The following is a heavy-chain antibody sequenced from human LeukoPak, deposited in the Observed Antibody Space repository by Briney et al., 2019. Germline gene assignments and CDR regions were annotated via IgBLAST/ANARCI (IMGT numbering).Heavy chain of an antibody. D-gene: IGHD6-19*01. J-gene: IGHJ2*01. Sequence: PSETLSLTCTVSGGSISSSSYYWGWIRQPPGKGLEWIGSIYYSGSTYYNPSLKSRVTISVDKSKNQFSLKLSSVTATDTAVYYCARAGMGQWLVVWYFDLWGRGTLVTVSS. V-gene: IGHV4-39*07. CDR3: ARAGMGQWLVVWYFDL. CDR2: IYYSGST. CDR1: GGSISSSSYY.